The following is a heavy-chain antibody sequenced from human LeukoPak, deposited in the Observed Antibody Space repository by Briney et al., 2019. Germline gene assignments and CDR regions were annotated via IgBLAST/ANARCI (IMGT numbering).Heavy chain of an antibody. CDR3: TRDGPSGATGN. V-gene: IGHV4-4*02. CDR2: VYYSGST. CDR1: GGSISSSNW. Sequence: PSETLSLTCAVSGGSISSSNWWSWVRQPPGKGLEWIANVYYSGSTYYNPSLMSRVTISINTSKNQFSLKVTSLTAADTALYYCTRDGPSGATGNWGQGTLVTVSS. J-gene: IGHJ4*02. D-gene: IGHD1-14*01.